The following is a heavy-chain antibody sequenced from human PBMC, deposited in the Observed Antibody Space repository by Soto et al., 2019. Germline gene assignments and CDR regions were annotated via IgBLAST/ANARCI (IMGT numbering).Heavy chain of an antibody. CDR2: IRSKAYGGTT. V-gene: IGHV3-49*03. Sequence: GGSLRLSCTASGFTFGDYAMSWFRQAPGKGLEWVGFIRSKAYGGTTEYAASVKGRFTISRDDSKSIAYLQMNSLKTEDTAVYYCTRAPQWLDDDIDYWGQGTLVTVSS. CDR1: GFTFGDYA. D-gene: IGHD6-19*01. CDR3: TRAPQWLDDDIDY. J-gene: IGHJ4*02.